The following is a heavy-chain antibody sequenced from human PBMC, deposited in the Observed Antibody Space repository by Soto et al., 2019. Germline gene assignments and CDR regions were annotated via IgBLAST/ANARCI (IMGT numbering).Heavy chain of an antibody. CDR3: AKDHIAGAVTDMDY. J-gene: IGHJ4*02. D-gene: IGHD4-17*01. CDR1: GFIFSDYA. V-gene: IGHV3-23*01. Sequence: EVQLLESGGGWVQPGGSLRLSCAASGFIFSDYAMSWVRQAPGKGLEWVSAIGGSGDITTYADSMKGRFTISRDNPKNTLYLQMNSLRAEDTAVYYCAKDHIAGAVTDMDYWGQGTLVTVSS. CDR2: IGGSGDIT.